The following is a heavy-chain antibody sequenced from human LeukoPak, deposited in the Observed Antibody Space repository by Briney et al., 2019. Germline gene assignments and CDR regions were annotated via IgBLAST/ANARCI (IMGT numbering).Heavy chain of an antibody. J-gene: IGHJ3*01. V-gene: IGHV3-30*02. CDR2: IQSDGSNK. Sequence: GGSLRLSCAASGFTFSTYDMHWVRQAPGKGLEWVAFIQSDGSNKQCTDSVEGRFTISRDNSKNTLYLQMNSLRAEDTAVYYCAKWPLNWGQGTMVTVSS. CDR3: AKWPLN. CDR1: GFTFSTYD.